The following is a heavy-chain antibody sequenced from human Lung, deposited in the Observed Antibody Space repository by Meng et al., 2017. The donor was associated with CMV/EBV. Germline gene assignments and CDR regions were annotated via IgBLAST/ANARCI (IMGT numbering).Heavy chain of an antibody. Sequence: SXXGSGYTFTTYWIGWVRQMPGKGLEWMGMIYPGDSDTRYSPSFQGQVTISADKSISTAYLQWSSLKASDTAMYYCARRGYDNYPTDYWGQGTLVTVSS. V-gene: IGHV5-51*01. CDR3: ARRGYDNYPTDY. CDR1: GYTFTTYW. J-gene: IGHJ4*02. D-gene: IGHD5-12*01. CDR2: IYPGDSDT.